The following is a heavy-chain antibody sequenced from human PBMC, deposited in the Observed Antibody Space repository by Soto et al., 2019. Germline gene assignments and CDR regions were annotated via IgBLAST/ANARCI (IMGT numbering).Heavy chain of an antibody. D-gene: IGHD1-1*01. V-gene: IGHV4-30-4*01. CDR3: ARLQYNFDY. Sequence: SETLSLTCNVSGASISSGDYYWSWIRQPPGKGLEWIGYIYFSESTSYNPSLKSRVTISGDKSKNQFSLKLSSVTAADTAVYYCARLQYNFDYWGQGTLVTVSS. CDR1: GASISSGDYY. J-gene: IGHJ4*02. CDR2: IYFSEST.